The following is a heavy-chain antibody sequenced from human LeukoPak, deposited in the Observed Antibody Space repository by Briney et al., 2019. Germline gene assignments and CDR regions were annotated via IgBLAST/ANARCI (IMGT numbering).Heavy chain of an antibody. J-gene: IGHJ4*02. CDR2: FDPEDGET. V-gene: IGHV1-24*01. D-gene: IGHD1-26*01. Sequence: ASVKVSCKVSGYTLNELSMHWVRQAPGKGLEWMGGFDPEDGETIYAHKFQGRVTMTEDTSTDTAYMELSSLRFEDTAVYYCATPEVRAKLYFFDYWGQGSLVTVSS. CDR3: ATPEVRAKLYFFDY. CDR1: GYTLNELS.